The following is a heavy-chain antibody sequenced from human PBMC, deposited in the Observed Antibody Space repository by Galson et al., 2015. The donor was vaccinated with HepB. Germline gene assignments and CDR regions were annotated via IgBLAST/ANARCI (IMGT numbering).Heavy chain of an antibody. D-gene: IGHD2-15*01. CDR3: ARGGGSGARDY. V-gene: IGHV4-34*01. Sequence: SETLSLTCAVYGGSFSGYYWSWIRQPPGKGLEWIGEINHSGSTNYNPSLKSRVTISVDTSKNQFSLKLSSVTAADTAVYYCARGGGSGARDYWGQGTLVTVSS. J-gene: IGHJ4*02. CDR1: GGSFSGYY. CDR2: INHSGST.